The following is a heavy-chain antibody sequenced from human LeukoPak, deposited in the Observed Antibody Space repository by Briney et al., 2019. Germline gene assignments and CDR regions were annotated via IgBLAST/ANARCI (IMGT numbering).Heavy chain of an antibody. CDR2: IYYSGST. V-gene: IGHV4-59*01. CDR1: GGSISSYY. Sequence: SETLSHTCTVSGGSISSYYWSWIRQPPGKGLEWIGYIYYSGSTNYNPSLKSRVTISVDTSKNQFSLKLSSVTAADTAVYYCARAYYYGSGSYGFDYWGQGTLVTVSS. D-gene: IGHD3-10*01. J-gene: IGHJ4*02. CDR3: ARAYYYGSGSYGFDY.